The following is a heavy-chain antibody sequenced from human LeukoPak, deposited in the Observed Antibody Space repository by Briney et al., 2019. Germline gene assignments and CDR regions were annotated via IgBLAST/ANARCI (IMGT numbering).Heavy chain of an antibody. CDR1: GGSFSGYY. CDR3: ARGHWYFDL. CDR2: INHSGST. Sequence: SETLSLTCAVYGGSFSGYYWSWVRQPPGKGLEWIGEINHSGSTNYNPSLKSRVTISVDTSKNQFSLKLSSVTAADTAVYYCARGHWYFDLWGRGTLVTVSS. V-gene: IGHV4-34*01. J-gene: IGHJ2*01.